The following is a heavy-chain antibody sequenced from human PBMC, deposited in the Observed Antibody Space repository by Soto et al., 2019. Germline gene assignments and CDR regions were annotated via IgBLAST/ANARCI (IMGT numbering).Heavy chain of an antibody. CDR2: IYPGDSDT. J-gene: IGHJ5*02. Sequence: GESLKISCKGSGYSCTSYWIGWVRQMPGKGLEWMGIIYPGDSDTRYSPSFQGQVTISADKSISTAYLQWSSLKASDTAMYYCARAIEYSSSILWFDPWGQGTLVTVSS. D-gene: IGHD6-6*01. CDR1: GYSCTSYW. V-gene: IGHV5-51*01. CDR3: ARAIEYSSSILWFDP.